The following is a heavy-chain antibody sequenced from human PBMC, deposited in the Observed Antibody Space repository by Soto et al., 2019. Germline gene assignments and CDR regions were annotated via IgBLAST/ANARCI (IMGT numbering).Heavy chain of an antibody. CDR1: GYTFTSYG. Sequence: GASVKVSCKASGYTFTSYGISWVRQAPGQGLEWMGWISAYNGNTNYAQKLQGRVTMTTDTSTSTAYMELRSLRSDDTAVYYCARAIHDYYDSSGYYYWGQGTLVTVSS. D-gene: IGHD3-22*01. J-gene: IGHJ4*02. CDR3: ARAIHDYYDSSGYYY. V-gene: IGHV1-18*01. CDR2: ISAYNGNT.